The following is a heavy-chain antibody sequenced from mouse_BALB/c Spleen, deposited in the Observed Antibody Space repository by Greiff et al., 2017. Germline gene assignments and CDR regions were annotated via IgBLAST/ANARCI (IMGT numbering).Heavy chain of an antibody. V-gene: IGHV14-4*02. CDR2: IDPENGDT. D-gene: IGHD3-2*01. Sequence: EVQLQESGAELVRPGASVKLSCTASGFNIKDYYMHWVKQRPEQGLEWIGWIDPENGDTEYAPKFQGKATMTADTSSNTAYLQLSSLTSEDTAVYYCNAGGGDSSGYGAMDYWGQGTSVTVSS. J-gene: IGHJ4*01. CDR1: GFNIKDYY. CDR3: NAGGGDSSGYGAMDY.